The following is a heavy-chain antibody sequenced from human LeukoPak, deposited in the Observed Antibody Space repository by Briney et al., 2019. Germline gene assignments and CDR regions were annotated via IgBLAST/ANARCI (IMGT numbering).Heavy chain of an antibody. D-gene: IGHD3-3*01. V-gene: IGHV1-18*01. CDR2: ISAYNGNT. CDR1: GYTFTSYG. CDR3: ARDCRSYYDFWSGYYVVGMDV. Sequence: ASVKVSCKASGYTFTSYGISWVRQAPGQGLEWMGWISAYNGNTNYAQKLQGRVTMTTDTSTSTAYMELRSLRSDDTAMYYCARDCRSYYDFWSGYYVVGMDVWGQGTTVTVSS. J-gene: IGHJ6*02.